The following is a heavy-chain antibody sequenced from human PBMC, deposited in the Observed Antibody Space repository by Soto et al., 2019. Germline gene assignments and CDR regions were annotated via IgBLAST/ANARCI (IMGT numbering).Heavy chain of an antibody. CDR2: IDPSDSYT. D-gene: IGHD3-10*01. J-gene: IGHJ4*02. CDR1: GNSFTSHW. V-gene: IGHV5-10-1*01. CDR3: ASHRFGEFPFDY. Sequence: EVQLEQSGAEVKKPGESLSISCKGSGNSFTSHWISWVRQMPGKGLEWMGSIDPSDSYTNYSPSFQGHVTISGDKSIRTAYLKWSSLKASETAMYYCASHRFGEFPFDYWGQGTLVTVSS.